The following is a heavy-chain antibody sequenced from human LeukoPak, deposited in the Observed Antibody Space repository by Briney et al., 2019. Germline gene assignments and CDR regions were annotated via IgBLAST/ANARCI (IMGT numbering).Heavy chain of an antibody. CDR3: ARVGTTSAVIVFDT. CDR1: RFTVSSNY. V-gene: IGHV3-66*02. CDR2: IYSGDTT. Sequence: GGSLRLSCADSRFTVSSNYMSWVRQAPGKGLEWVSIIYSGDTTYYTDSVKGRFTISRDNSKNTLYLQMNSLRAEDTAVYYCARVGTTSAVIVFDTWGQGTLVTVSS. J-gene: IGHJ4*02. D-gene: IGHD3-16*02.